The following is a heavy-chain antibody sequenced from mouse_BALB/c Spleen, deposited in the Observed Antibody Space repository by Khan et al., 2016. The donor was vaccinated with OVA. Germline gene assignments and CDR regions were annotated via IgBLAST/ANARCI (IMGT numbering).Heavy chain of an antibody. J-gene: IGHJ2*01. Sequence: QVQLKQSGPGLVQPSQSLSITCTVSGFSLTNYGVHWVRQSPGKGLEWLGMIWSGGSTDYNETFISRLSISKDNSKSQVFFKMNSLEGNDTAIYYGAINRNGYFDYWGQGTTLTVSS. V-gene: IGHV2-2*02. D-gene: IGHD1-1*02. CDR3: AINRNGYFDY. CDR1: GFSLTNYG. CDR2: IWSGGST.